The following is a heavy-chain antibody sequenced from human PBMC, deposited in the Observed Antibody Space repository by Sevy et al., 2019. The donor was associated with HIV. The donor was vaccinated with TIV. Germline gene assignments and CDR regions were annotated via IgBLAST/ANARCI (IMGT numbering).Heavy chain of an antibody. CDR1: GGSFSGYY. D-gene: IGHD2-15*01. J-gene: IGHJ4*02. V-gene: IGHV4-34*01. CDR3: AGGYCSGGSCYSGELV. CDR2: INHSGST. Sequence: SETLSLTCAVYGGSFSGYYWSWIRQPPGKGLEWIGEINHSGSTNYNPSLKSRVTISVDTSKNQFSLKLSSVTAADTAVSYCAGGYCSGGSCYSGELVWGQGTLVTVSS.